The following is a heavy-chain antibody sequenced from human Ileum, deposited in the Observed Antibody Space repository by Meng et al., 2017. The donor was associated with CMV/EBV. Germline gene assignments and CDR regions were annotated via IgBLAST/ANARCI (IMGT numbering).Heavy chain of an antibody. CDR3: AKKNPGSPARFDP. Sequence: VSGGSISDYTWWTWVRQPPGKGLEWIGEVSHTGTIQYNPSLKSRVVISVDGSKNQFSLKLSSVAAADTAVYSCAKKNPGSPARFDPWGQGILVTVSS. J-gene: IGHJ5*02. D-gene: IGHD1-26*01. V-gene: IGHV4-4*01. CDR2: VSHTGTI. CDR1: GGSISDYTW.